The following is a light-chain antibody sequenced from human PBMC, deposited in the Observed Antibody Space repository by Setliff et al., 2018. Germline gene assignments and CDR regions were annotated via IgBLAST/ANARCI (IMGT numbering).Light chain of an antibody. CDR3: CSYTSSSTWV. V-gene: IGLV2-14*03. CDR1: SSDVGGYNY. J-gene: IGLJ3*02. Sequence: ALTQPASVSGSPGQSITISCTGTSSDVGGYNYVSWYQQHPGKAPKLLIYDVSNRPSGVSDRFSGSKSGNTASLTISGLQAEDEADYYCCSYTSSSTWVFGGGTKVTV. CDR2: DVS.